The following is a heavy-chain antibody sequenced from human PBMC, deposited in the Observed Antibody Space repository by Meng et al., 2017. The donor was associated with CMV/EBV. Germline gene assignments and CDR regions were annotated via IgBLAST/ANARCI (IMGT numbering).Heavy chain of an antibody. J-gene: IGHJ2*01. D-gene: IGHD3-3*01. CDR2: IYYSGST. V-gene: IGHV4-59*01. CDR3: ARWRGYWYFDL. CDR1: GGSISSYY. Sequence: LNCTVSGGSISSYYWSWIRQPPGKGLEWIGYIYYSGSTNYNPSLKSRVTISVDTSKNQFSLKLSSVTAADTAVYYCARWRGYWYFDLWGRGTLVTVSS.